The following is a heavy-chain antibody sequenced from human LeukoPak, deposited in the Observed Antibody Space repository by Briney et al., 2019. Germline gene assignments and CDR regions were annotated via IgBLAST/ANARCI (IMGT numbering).Heavy chain of an antibody. CDR2: ISWNSGSI. Sequence: GGSLRLSCAASGFTFSSYAMHWVRQAPGKGLEWVSGISWNSGSIGYADSVKGRFTISRDNAKNSLYLQMNSLRAEDTALYYCAKGGGLGELSLLLFDYWGQGTLVTVSS. J-gene: IGHJ4*02. V-gene: IGHV3-9*01. CDR3: AKGGGLGELSLLLFDY. D-gene: IGHD3-16*02. CDR1: GFTFSSYA.